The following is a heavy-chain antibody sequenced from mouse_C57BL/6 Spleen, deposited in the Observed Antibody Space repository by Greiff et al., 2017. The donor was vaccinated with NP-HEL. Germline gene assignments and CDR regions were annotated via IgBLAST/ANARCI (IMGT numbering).Heavy chain of an antibody. CDR1: GYTFTNYW. CDR2: IYPGGGYT. V-gene: IGHV1-63*01. Sequence: QVQLQQSGAELVRPGTSVKMSCKASGYTFTNYWIGWAKQRPGHGLEWIGDIYPGGGYTNYNEKFKGKATLTADKSSSTAYMQFSSLKSEDSAIYYCARRGDYDAFYAYWGQGTLVTVSA. CDR3: ARRGDYDAFYAY. J-gene: IGHJ3*01. D-gene: IGHD2-4*01.